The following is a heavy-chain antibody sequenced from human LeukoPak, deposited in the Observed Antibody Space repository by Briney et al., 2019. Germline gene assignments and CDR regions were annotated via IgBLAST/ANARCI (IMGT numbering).Heavy chain of an antibody. V-gene: IGHV3-30*02. CDR2: IRYDGSNK. D-gene: IGHD3-22*01. CDR1: GFTFSSYG. J-gene: IGHJ4*02. CDR3: AKDRNYYDSSGYFDY. Sequence: PGGSLRLSCAASGFTFSSYGVHWVRQAPGKGLEWVAFIRYDGSNKYYADSVKGRFTISRDNSKNTLYLQMNSLRAEDTAVYYCAKDRNYYDSSGYFDYWGQGTLVTVSS.